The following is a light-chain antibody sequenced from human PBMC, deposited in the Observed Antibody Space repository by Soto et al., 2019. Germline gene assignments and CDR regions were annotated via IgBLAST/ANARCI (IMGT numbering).Light chain of an antibody. V-gene: IGLV1-47*01. CDR3: AAWDDSLSGHEL. CDR2: RNN. CDR1: TSNIGSNY. Sequence: QSVLTQPPSASGTPGQGVTISCSGSTSNIGSNYVYWYRQLPGTAPKLLIYRNNQRPSGVPDRFSGSKSGTSASLAISGLRSEDEADYYCAAWDDSLSGHELFGGGTKLTVL. J-gene: IGLJ2*01.